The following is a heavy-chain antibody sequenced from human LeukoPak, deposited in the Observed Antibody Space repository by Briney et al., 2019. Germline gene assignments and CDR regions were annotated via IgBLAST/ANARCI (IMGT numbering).Heavy chain of an antibody. J-gene: IGHJ6*02. V-gene: IGHV4-34*01. CDR2: INHSGST. Sequence: SETLSLTCAVYGGSFSGYYWSWIRQPSGKGLEWIGEINHSGSTNYNPSLKSRVTISVDTSKNQFSLKLSSGTAADTAVYYCARVFSVVVPAAILDYGMDVWGQGTTVTVSS. CDR3: ARVFSVVVPAAILDYGMDV. D-gene: IGHD2-2*02. CDR1: GGSFSGYY.